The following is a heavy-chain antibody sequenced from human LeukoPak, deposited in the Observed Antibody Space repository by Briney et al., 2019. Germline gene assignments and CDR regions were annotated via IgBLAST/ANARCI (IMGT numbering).Heavy chain of an antibody. Sequence: GESLKISCKGSGYSFTSYWIGWVRQMPGRGLEWMGIIYPGDSDTRYSPSFQGQVTISADKSISTAYLQWSSLKASDTAMYYCARRMYYYDTPGAFDIWGQGTMVTVSS. J-gene: IGHJ3*02. CDR1: GYSFTSYW. V-gene: IGHV5-51*01. D-gene: IGHD3-22*01. CDR2: IYPGDSDT. CDR3: ARRMYYYDTPGAFDI.